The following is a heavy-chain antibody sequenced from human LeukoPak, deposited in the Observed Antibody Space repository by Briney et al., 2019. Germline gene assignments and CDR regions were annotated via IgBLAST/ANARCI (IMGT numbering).Heavy chain of an antibody. Sequence: PGGSLRLSCAASGFTFSSYGMHWVRQAPGKGLEWVAVIWYDGSNKYYADSVKGRFTISRDNSKNTLYLQMNSLRAEDTAVYYCAREPGVQRTPLGDVWGKGTTVTVSS. V-gene: IGHV3-33*01. CDR1: GFTFSSYG. CDR2: IWYDGSNK. CDR3: AREPGVQRTPLGDV. J-gene: IGHJ6*04. D-gene: IGHD1-1*01.